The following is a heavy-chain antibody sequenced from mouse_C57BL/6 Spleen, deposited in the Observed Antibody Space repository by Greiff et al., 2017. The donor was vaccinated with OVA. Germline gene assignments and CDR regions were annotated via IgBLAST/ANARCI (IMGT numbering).Heavy chain of an antibody. D-gene: IGHD4-1*02. CDR1: GYAFSSYW. V-gene: IGHV1-80*01. CDR2: IYPGDGDT. J-gene: IGHJ2*01. CDR3: SRSGNLYYFGS. Sequence: QVQLQQSGAELVKPGASVKFSCKASGYAFSSYWMNWVKQRPGQGLEWIGKIYPGDGDTNYNGKFKGKATLTADKSSSTAYMQLSSLTSEDYAVDFCSRSGNLYYFGSWGQGTTLTVSS.